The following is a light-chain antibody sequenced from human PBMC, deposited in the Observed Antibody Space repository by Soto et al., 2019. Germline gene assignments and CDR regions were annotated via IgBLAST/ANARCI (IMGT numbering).Light chain of an antibody. V-gene: IGLV1-51*01. Sequence: QSVLPPPPSVSAAPGQKVTLSCSGRSSNIGGNSVSWYQQLPGTAPKLLIYDDNKRPSGIPDRFSGSKSGTSATLGITGFQTGDEADYYCGAWDSSLSSYVFGTGTKVTV. CDR3: GAWDSSLSSYV. J-gene: IGLJ1*01. CDR1: SSNIGGNS. CDR2: DDN.